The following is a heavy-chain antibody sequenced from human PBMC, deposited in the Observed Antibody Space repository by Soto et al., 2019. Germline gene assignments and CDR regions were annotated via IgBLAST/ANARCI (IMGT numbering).Heavy chain of an antibody. CDR3: AKDSYGSGTDYFYGMDV. J-gene: IGHJ6*02. Sequence: GGSLRLSCAASGFSFISYSISWVRQAPWKGLEWVSCMSAGGVSTFHADSVKGRFTISRDNSKNTLYLQMNSLRAEDTAVYYCAKDSYGSGTDYFYGMDVRGQGTTVTVSS. V-gene: IGHV3-23*01. CDR2: MSAGGVST. D-gene: IGHD3-10*01. CDR1: GFSFISYS.